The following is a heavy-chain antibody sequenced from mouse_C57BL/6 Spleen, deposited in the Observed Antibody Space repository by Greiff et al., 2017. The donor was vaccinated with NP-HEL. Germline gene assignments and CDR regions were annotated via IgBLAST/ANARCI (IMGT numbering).Heavy chain of an antibody. CDR2: IWSGGST. V-gene: IGHV2-2*01. D-gene: IGHD2-2*01. Sequence: QVQLQQSGPGLVQPSQSLSITCTVSGFSLTSYGVHWVRQSPGKGLEWLGVIWSGGSTDYNAAFISRLSISKDNSKSQVFFKMNSLQVDDTAIYYCARGNYGYDLFAYWGQGTLVTVSA. CDR1: GFSLTSYG. J-gene: IGHJ3*01. CDR3: ARGNYGYDLFAY.